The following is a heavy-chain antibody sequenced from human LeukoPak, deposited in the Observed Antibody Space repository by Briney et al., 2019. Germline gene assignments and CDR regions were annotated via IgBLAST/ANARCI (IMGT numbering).Heavy chain of an antibody. CDR2: ISAYNGNT. J-gene: IGHJ4*02. Sequence: ASVKVSCKASGYTFTSYGISWVRQAPGQGLEWMGWISAYNGNTNYAQKFQGRVTMTRDTSTSTVYMELSSLRSEDTAVYYCARTVEYYFDYWGQGTLVTVSS. CDR3: ARTVEYYFDY. V-gene: IGHV1-18*01. CDR1: GYTFTSYG.